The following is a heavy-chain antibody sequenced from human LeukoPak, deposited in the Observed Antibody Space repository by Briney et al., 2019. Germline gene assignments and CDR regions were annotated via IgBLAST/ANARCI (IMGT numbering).Heavy chain of an antibody. CDR2: INTNTGNP. J-gene: IGHJ6*03. CDR1: VYTFTSYY. Sequence: GASVKVSCKASVYTFTSYYMHWVRQAPGQGLEWMGWINTNTGNPTYAQGFTGRFVFSLDTSVSTAYLQITSLKAEDTAVYYCARVGVPHFYYYMDVWGKGTTVTVSS. V-gene: IGHV7-4-1*02. CDR3: ARVGVPHFYYYMDV.